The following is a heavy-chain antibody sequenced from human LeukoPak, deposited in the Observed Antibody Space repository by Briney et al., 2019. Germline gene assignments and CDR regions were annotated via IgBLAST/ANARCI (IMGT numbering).Heavy chain of an antibody. CDR3: ARGGYYDSSGYYYGGGACDY. D-gene: IGHD3-22*01. Sequence: GGSLRLSCAASGFTFSSYEMNWVRQAPGKGLEWVSYISSSGSTIYYADSVKGRFTISRDNAKNSLYLQMNSLRAEDTAVYYCARGGYYDSSGYYYGGGACDYWGQGTLVTVSS. CDR2: ISSSGSTI. J-gene: IGHJ4*02. V-gene: IGHV3-48*03. CDR1: GFTFSSYE.